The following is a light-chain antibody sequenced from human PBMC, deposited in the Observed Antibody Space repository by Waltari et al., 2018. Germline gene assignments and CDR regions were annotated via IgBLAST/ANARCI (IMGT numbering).Light chain of an antibody. Sequence: QSALTQPASVSGSPGQSITISCTGTSSDVGGYNYASWYQQHPGKAPQPMIYDVTNRPSGVSNRFSGSKSGNTASLTISGLQAEDEADYFCSSYTSSSTLVFGGGTKLTVL. J-gene: IGLJ2*01. CDR1: SSDVGGYNY. CDR2: DVT. V-gene: IGLV2-14*03. CDR3: SSYTSSSTLV.